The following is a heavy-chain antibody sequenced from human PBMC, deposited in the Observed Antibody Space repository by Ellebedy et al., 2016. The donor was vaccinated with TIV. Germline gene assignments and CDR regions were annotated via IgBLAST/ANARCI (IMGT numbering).Heavy chain of an antibody. J-gene: IGHJ6*02. CDR3: ARDRRWEQPLIYGMDV. CDR1: GDSVSSNSAA. V-gene: IGHV6-1*01. D-gene: IGHD1-26*01. CDR2: TYYRAKWHN. Sequence: SQTLSLTCAIFGDSVSSNSAAWNWLRQSPSRGLEWLGRTYYRAKWHNDYAVSVNSRISINPDTSKNQFSLQLSSVTPEDTAVYYCARDRRWEQPLIYGMDVWGQGTTVTVSS.